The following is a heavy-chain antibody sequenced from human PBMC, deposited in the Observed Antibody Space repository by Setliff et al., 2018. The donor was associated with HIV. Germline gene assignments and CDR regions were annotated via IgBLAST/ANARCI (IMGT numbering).Heavy chain of an antibody. J-gene: IGHJ4*02. CDR1: NGSFSGYY. V-gene: IGHV4-34*01. Sequence: SETLSLTCAVYNGSFSGYYWTWIRQPPGKGLEWIGSIYYSGSTYYNPSLKSRVTISVDTSKNQFSLKLSSVTAADTAVYYCARQDSYSYGYNYFDYWGQGTLVTVSS. CDR2: IYYSGST. D-gene: IGHD5-18*01. CDR3: ARQDSYSYGYNYFDY.